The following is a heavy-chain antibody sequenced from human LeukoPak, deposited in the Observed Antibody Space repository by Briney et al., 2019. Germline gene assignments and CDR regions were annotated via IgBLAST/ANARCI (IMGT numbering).Heavy chain of an antibody. CDR1: GFTFSSYW. V-gene: IGHV3-30-3*01. D-gene: IGHD5-18*01. J-gene: IGHJ4*02. CDR3: ARARGDSSPASRYFDY. Sequence: GGSLRLSCAASGFTFSSYWMSWVRQAPGKGLEWVALIATDGGERDYADSVKGRFTISRDNSKNTLDVQMNSLRPEDTAIYYCARARGDSSPASRYFDYWGQGAPVTVSS. CDR2: IATDGGER.